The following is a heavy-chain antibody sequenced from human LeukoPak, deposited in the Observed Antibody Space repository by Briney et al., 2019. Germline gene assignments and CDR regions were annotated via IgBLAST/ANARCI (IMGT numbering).Heavy chain of an antibody. J-gene: IGHJ4*02. CDR2: IWYDGSNK. Sequence: GGSLRLSCAASGFTFRGYGMHWVRQAPGKGLEWVAVIWYDGSNKYYADSVKGRFTISRDNSKNTLYLQVNSLRAEDTAVYYCATGGGYSAWDYFDYWGQGTLVTVSS. D-gene: IGHD5-18*01. CDR1: GFTFRGYG. CDR3: ATGGGYSAWDYFDY. V-gene: IGHV3-30*02.